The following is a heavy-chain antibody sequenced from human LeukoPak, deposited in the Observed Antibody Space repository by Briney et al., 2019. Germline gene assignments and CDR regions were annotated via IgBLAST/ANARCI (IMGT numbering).Heavy chain of an antibody. J-gene: IGHJ4*02. V-gene: IGHV3-7*05. Sequence: GGSLRLSCAASGFTFSQYWMNWVRQAPGKGLEWVANIKQDGSETYYVGSVKDRFTISRDNAKNSLFLQMNSLRAEDTAVYYCARVYSSLWAPSFDYWGQGALVTVSS. CDR1: GFTFSQYW. D-gene: IGHD3-22*01. CDR3: ARVYSSLWAPSFDY. CDR2: IKQDGSET.